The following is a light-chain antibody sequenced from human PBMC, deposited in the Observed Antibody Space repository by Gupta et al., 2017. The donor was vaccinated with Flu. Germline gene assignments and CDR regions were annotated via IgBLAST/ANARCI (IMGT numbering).Light chain of an antibody. CDR1: SGSIATDN. CDR2: EDN. V-gene: IGLV6-57*01. CDR3: QTYDSLSSDEV. J-gene: IGLJ3*02. Sequence: NFMPPQPHSLSESPGKTATICCTRSSGSIATDNAQLYEQRPGSSPTTDIYEDNQRHSEVPDRFSVSIDSSSTSASLTITGLQAEDEADYFCQTYDSLSSDEVFGGGTKLTVL.